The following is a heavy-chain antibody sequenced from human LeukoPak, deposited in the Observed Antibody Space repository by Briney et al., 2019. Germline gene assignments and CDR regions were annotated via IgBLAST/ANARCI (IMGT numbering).Heavy chain of an antibody. D-gene: IGHD4-11*01. V-gene: IGHV4-59*08. CDR1: GGSISGYY. CDR3: ARFNDYSNYVDY. CDR2: IYYTGST. Sequence: PSETLSLTCSVPGGSISGYYWSWIRQPPGKALEWLGYIYYTGSTNYNPSLKIRVTISVDTSKNQFSPKLSSVTAADTAVYYCARFNDYSNYVDYWGQGTLVTVSS. J-gene: IGHJ4*02.